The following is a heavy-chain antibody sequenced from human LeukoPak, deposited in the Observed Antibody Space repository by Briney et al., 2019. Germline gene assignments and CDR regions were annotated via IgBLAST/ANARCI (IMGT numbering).Heavy chain of an antibody. D-gene: IGHD4-23*01. Sequence: GGSLRLSCTVSGFTVSSNSMSWVRQAPGKGLEWVSFIYSDVGTHYSDSVKGRFTISIDNSKNTLYLQMNSLRAEDTAVYYCAKDITFSTVVTRVFDYWGQGTLVTVSS. CDR2: IYSDVGT. V-gene: IGHV3-53*01. J-gene: IGHJ4*02. CDR3: AKDITFSTVVTRVFDY. CDR1: GFTVSSNS.